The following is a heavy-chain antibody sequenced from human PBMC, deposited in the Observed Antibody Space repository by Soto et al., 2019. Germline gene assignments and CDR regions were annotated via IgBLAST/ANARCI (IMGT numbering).Heavy chain of an antibody. CDR2: ISYDGSNK. D-gene: IGHD5-18*01. Sequence: PGGSLRLSCAASGFTFSSYGMHWVRQAPGKGLEWVAVISYDGSNKYYADSVKGRFTISRDNSKNTLYLQMNSLRAEDTAVYYCAKTIRRGYSYGDFDYWGQGTLVTVS. CDR3: AKTIRRGYSYGDFDY. J-gene: IGHJ4*02. V-gene: IGHV3-30*18. CDR1: GFTFSSYG.